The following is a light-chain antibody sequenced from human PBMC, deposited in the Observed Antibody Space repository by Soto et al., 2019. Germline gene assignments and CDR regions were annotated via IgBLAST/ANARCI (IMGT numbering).Light chain of an antibody. Sequence: DIVMTQSPLSLPVTPGEPASISGRSSQSLLHSNGYNYLDWYLQKPGQSPQLLIYLGSNRASGVPDRFSGSGSGTDFTLKISRVEAEDVGVYYCMQALQTPRTFGQGTKVEIK. CDR1: QSLLHSNGYNY. V-gene: IGKV2-28*01. CDR2: LGS. J-gene: IGKJ1*01. CDR3: MQALQTPRT.